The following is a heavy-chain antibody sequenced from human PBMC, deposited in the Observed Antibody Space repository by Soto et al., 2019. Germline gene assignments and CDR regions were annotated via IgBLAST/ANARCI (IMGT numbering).Heavy chain of an antibody. Sequence: ASVKVSCKASGYTFTSYYMHWARQAPGQGLEWMGIINPSGGSTSYAQKFQGRVTMTRDTSTSTVYMELSSLRSEDTAVYYCARDGSTGYQLLWEHYYYYGMDVWGQGTTVTVSS. D-gene: IGHD2-2*01. CDR3: ARDGSTGYQLLWEHYYYYGMDV. CDR2: INPSGGST. V-gene: IGHV1-46*01. CDR1: GYTFTSYY. J-gene: IGHJ6*02.